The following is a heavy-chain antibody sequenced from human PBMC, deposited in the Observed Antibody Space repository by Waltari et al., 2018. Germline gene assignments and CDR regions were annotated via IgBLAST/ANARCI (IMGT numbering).Heavy chain of an antibody. V-gene: IGHV1-2*06. Sequence: QVQLVQSGAEVKKPGASVKVSCKASGYTFTSYDINWVRQAPGQGLEWMGRINPNSGGTNYAQKFQGRVTMTRDTSISTAYMELSRLRSDDTAVYYCARTYYYDSSGYYYGYYFDYWGQGTLVTVSS. D-gene: IGHD3-22*01. CDR2: INPNSGGT. CDR3: ARTYYYDSSGYYYGYYFDY. J-gene: IGHJ4*02. CDR1: GYTFTSYD.